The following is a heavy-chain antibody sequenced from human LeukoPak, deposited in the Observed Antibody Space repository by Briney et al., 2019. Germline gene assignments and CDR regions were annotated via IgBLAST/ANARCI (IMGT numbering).Heavy chain of an antibody. CDR2: ITTSSTYT. Sequence: GGSLRLSCEASRFSFSSYNMDWVRQTPGKGLEWISSITTSSTYTFYADSVKGRFTISRDNAKNSLYLQMNSLRAEDTAVYYCAELGITMIGGVWGKGTTVTISS. V-gene: IGHV3-21*01. J-gene: IGHJ6*04. D-gene: IGHD3-10*02. CDR1: RFSFSSYN. CDR3: AELGITMIGGV.